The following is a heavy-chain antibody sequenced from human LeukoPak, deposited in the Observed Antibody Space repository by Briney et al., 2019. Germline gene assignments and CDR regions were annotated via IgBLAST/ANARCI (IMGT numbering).Heavy chain of an antibody. V-gene: IGHV3-7*01. CDR2: IKQDGNEK. J-gene: IGHJ4*02. CDR1: GFTLSSYW. D-gene: IGHD6-19*01. Sequence: GGSLRLSCAASGFTLSSYWMSWVRQAPGKGLEWVANIKQDGNEKYYVDSVKGRFTISRDNAKNSLYLQMNSLRAEDTAVYYCARGPQGIAVAGEVDYWGQGTLVTVSS. CDR3: ARGPQGIAVAGEVDY.